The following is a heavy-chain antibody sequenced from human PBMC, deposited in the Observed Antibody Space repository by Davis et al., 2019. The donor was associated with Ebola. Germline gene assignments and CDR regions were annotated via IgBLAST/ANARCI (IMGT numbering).Heavy chain of an antibody. V-gene: IGHV1-2*02. CDR2: INPNSGDT. CDR1: GYTFTNFG. J-gene: IGHJ6*02. Sequence: ASVKVSCKASGYTFTNFGITWVRQAPGQGLEWMGWINPNSGDTNYAQKFQGRVTMSRDTSTSTAYMEMSRLRSDDTAVYFCARGGITMMVVPRDYYYGLDVWGQGTTVTVSS. D-gene: IGHD3-22*01. CDR3: ARGGITMMVVPRDYYYGLDV.